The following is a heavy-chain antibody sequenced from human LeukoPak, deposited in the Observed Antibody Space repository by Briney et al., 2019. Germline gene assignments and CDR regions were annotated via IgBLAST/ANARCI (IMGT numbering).Heavy chain of an antibody. Sequence: ASVKVSCKASGYTFTTFYIHWVRQAPGQGLEWMGWINPNSIDTNDAQKFQGRVTMTRDTSISTAYMELSGLTSDDTAIYYFARGGYNGWSTLDYWGQGTLVTVSS. D-gene: IGHD6-19*01. J-gene: IGHJ4*02. CDR3: ARGGYNGWSTLDY. CDR2: INPNSIDT. V-gene: IGHV1-2*02. CDR1: GYTFTTFY.